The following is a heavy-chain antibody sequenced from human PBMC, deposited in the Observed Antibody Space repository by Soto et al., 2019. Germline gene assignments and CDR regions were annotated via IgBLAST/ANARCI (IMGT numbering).Heavy chain of an antibody. J-gene: IGHJ4*02. D-gene: IGHD3-10*01. V-gene: IGHV3-15*07. CDR1: GFTFSNAW. CDR3: SRWVGGQHY. Sequence: QLVESGGGLVKPGGSLRLSCAASGFTFSNAWMNWVRQAPGKGLEWVGRIKSKVDGGTIDYAAPVKGRFTISRDASKKTVYLQMDRLKTGDTALYYCSRWVGGQHYWGQGTLVTVSS. CDR2: IKSKVDGGTI.